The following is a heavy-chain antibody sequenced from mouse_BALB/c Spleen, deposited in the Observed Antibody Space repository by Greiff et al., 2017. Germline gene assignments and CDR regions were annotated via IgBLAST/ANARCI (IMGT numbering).Heavy chain of an antibody. CDR3: AREWLRRAGFYY. D-gene: IGHD2-2*01. J-gene: IGHJ2*01. CDR2: IWAGGST. V-gene: IGHV2-9*02. CDR1: GFSLTSYG. Sequence: VQLQESGPGLVAPSQSLSITCTVSGFSLTSYGVHCVRQPPGKGLEWLGVIWAGGSTNYNSALMSRLSISKDNSKSQVFLKMNSLQTDDTAMYYCAREWLRRAGFYYWGQGTTLTVSS.